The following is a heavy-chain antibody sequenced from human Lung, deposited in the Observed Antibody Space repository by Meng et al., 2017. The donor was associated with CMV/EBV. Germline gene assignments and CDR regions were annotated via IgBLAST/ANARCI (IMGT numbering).Heavy chain of an antibody. CDR2: ISYDGSNK. V-gene: IGHV3-30-3*01. CDR1: GFTFSSYA. D-gene: IGHD6-19*01. Sequence: GGSXRLSCAASGFTFSSYAMHWVRQAPGKGLEWVAVISYDGSNKYYADSVKGRFTISRDNSKNTLYLQMNSLRAEDTAVYYCARLAGGSGSEGWGQGTLVTVSS. J-gene: IGHJ4*02. CDR3: ARLAGGSGSEG.